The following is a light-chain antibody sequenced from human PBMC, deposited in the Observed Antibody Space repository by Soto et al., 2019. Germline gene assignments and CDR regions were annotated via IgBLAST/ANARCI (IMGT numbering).Light chain of an antibody. CDR1: QSVGSN. CDR2: GAS. Sequence: EIVMTQSPATLSVSPGERATLSCRASQSVGSNLAWYQQKPGQAPRLLIYGASTRATGIPARFSGNESGTYFTLTISSLQSEDFAIYFCQQYNNWPPDRTFGQGTKVEIK. CDR3: QQYNNWPPDRT. J-gene: IGKJ1*01. V-gene: IGKV3-15*01.